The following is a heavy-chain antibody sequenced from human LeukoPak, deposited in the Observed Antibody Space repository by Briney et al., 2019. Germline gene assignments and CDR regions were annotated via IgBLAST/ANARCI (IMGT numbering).Heavy chain of an antibody. D-gene: IGHD6-19*01. V-gene: IGHV5-51*01. CDR2: IYPGDSDT. J-gene: IGHJ5*02. CDR1: GYSFSSYW. CDR3: GRLIAVAGTRGSWFDP. Sequence: GESLKISCKGSGYSFSSYWIGWVRQMSGKGLEWMGIIYPGDSDTGYSPSFQGQVIISSDKSSSTAYLQWSSLKASDTAMYYCGRLIAVAGTRGSWFDPWGQGTLVTVSS.